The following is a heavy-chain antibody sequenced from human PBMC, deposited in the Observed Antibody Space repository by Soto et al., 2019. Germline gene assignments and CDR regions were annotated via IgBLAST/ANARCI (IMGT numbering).Heavy chain of an antibody. CDR2: ISDNGGSA. CDR1: GFTFRNYA. J-gene: IGHJ3*02. D-gene: IGHD7-27*01. CDR3: ASQLLGISSAFDI. V-gene: IGHV3-23*01. Sequence: EVQVLESGGGLVQPGGSLRLSCAASGFTFRNYAMSWVRQAPGKGLEWVSVISDNGGSAYYADSVKGRFTISRDNSKHTLHLQMNSLRAEDMAKYYCASQLLGISSAFDIWGQGTMVTVSS.